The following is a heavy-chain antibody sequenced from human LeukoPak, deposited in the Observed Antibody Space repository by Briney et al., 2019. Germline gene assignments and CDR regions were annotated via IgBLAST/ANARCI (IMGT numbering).Heavy chain of an antibody. J-gene: IGHJ4*02. CDR1: GYTFTGYY. V-gene: IGHV1-2*06. D-gene: IGHD6-19*01. CDR2: IIPNSGGT. CDR3: ARDRGQWLVPFDY. Sequence: ASVKVSCKASGYTFTGYYMHWVRQAPGQGLEWMGRIIPNSGGTNYAQKFQGRVTMTRDTSISTAYMELSRLRSDDTAVYYCARDRGQWLVPFDYWGQGTLVTVSS.